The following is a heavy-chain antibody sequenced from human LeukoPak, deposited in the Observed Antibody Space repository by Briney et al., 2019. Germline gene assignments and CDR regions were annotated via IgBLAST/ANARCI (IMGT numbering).Heavy chain of an antibody. CDR2: ISGSGGST. V-gene: IGHV3-23*01. CDR1: GFTFSSYA. Sequence: GALRLSCAASGFTFSSYAMSCVRQAPGKGLEWVSAISGSGGSTYYADSVKGRFTISRDNSKNTLYLQMNSLRAEDTAVYYCAKGWPAWVVVAATTIDYWGQGTLVTVSS. J-gene: IGHJ4*02. CDR3: AKGWPAWVVVAATTIDY. D-gene: IGHD2-15*01.